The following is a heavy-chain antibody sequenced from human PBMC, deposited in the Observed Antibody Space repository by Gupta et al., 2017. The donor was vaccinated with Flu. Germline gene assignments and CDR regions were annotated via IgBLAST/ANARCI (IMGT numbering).Heavy chain of an antibody. D-gene: IGHD3-10*01. J-gene: IGHJ6*02. Sequence: QVQLVQSGAEVKKPGSSVKVSCKASGGTFSSYAISWVRQAPGQGLEWMGGIIPIFGTANCAQKFQGRVTITADKSTSTAYMELSSLRSEDTAVYYCARDKGSGSYYNGYYYYGMDVWGQGTTVTVSS. CDR2: IIPIFGTA. CDR1: GGTFSSYA. CDR3: ARDKGSGSYYNGYYYYGMDV. V-gene: IGHV1-69*06.